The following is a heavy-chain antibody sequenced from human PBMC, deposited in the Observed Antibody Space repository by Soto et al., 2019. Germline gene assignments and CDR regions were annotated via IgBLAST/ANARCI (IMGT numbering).Heavy chain of an antibody. V-gene: IGHV4-34*01. J-gene: IGHJ4*02. D-gene: IGHD3-3*01. CDR1: GGSFSGYY. CDR3: GRGRGIVEWFPDI. CDR2: INHSGST. Sequence: PSETLSLTCAVYGGSFSGYYWSWIRQPPGKGLEWIGEINHSGSTNYNPSLKSRVTISVDTSKNQFSLKLSSVTAADTAVYYCGRGRGIVEWFPDIWGQGTLVTVSS.